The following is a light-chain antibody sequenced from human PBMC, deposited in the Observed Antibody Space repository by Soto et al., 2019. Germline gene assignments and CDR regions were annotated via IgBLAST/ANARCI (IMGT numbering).Light chain of an antibody. CDR3: AAWDDSLNGRV. CDR1: SSNIGSNT. Sequence: QSVLTQPPSASGTPGQRVTISCSGSSSNIGSNTVNWYQQLPGTSPKLIIYSNNQRPSGAPDRFSGSKSGTSASLALSGLQSEDEADYYCAAWDDSLNGRVFGGGTKLTVL. J-gene: IGLJ2*01. V-gene: IGLV1-44*01. CDR2: SNN.